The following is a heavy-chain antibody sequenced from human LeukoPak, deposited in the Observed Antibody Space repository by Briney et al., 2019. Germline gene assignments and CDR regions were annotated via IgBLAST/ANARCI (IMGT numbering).Heavy chain of an antibody. CDR3: ARAGHSSGWGSYYYYYMDV. V-gene: IGHV4-59*01. J-gene: IGHJ6*03. CDR2: IDYSGST. Sequence: SETLSLTCSVSGDSISNFYWSWIRQPPGKGLEWIGYIDYSGSTNYNPSLKSRVTISVDTSKNQFSLKLSSVTAADTAVYYCARAGHSSGWGSYYYYYMDVWGKGTTVTISS. CDR1: GDSISNFY. D-gene: IGHD6-19*01.